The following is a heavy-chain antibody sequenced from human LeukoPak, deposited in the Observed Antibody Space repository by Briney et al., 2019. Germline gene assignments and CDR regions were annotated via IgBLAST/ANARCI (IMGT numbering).Heavy chain of an antibody. CDR2: ISSSGGSI. J-gene: IGHJ5*02. CDR1: GFTFSTCE. Sequence: GRSLRLSCAASGFTFSTCEMNWVRQAPGKGLEWVSYISSSGGSIYYADSVKGRFTISRDNAKNSLYLQMNSLRADDTAVYYCARGYCSGGSCYWNWFDPWGQGTLVPVSS. D-gene: IGHD2-15*01. CDR3: ARGYCSGGSCYWNWFDP. V-gene: IGHV3-48*03.